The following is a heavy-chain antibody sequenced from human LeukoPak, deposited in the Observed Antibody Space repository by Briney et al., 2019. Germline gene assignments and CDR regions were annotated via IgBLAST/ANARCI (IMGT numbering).Heavy chain of an antibody. CDR3: ARDYRSSSGWTVDY. V-gene: IGHV3-48*02. Sequence: GGSLRLSCAASGFTFSSYSMNWVRQAPGKGLEWVSYISTSSSTIYYADSVKGRFTISRDNARNSLYLQMNSLRDEDTAVYYCARDYRSSSGWTVDYWGQGTLVTVSS. D-gene: IGHD6-19*01. CDR2: ISTSSSTI. J-gene: IGHJ4*02. CDR1: GFTFSSYS.